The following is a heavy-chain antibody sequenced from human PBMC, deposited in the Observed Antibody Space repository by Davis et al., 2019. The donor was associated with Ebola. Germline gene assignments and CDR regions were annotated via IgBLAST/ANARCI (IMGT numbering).Heavy chain of an antibody. J-gene: IGHJ6*04. CDR3: ARGDCTNGVWCGYYYYGMDV. Sequence: ASVKVSCKASGYTFTSYAMHWVRQAPGQRLEWMGWINAGNGNTKYSQKFQGRVTITADESTSTAYMELSSPRSEDTAVYYCARGDCTNGVWCGYYYYGMDVWGKGTTVTVSS. CDR2: INAGNGNT. D-gene: IGHD2-8*01. CDR1: GYTFTSYA. V-gene: IGHV1-3*01.